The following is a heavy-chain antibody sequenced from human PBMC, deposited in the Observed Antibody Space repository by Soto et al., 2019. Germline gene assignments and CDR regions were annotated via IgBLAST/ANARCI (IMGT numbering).Heavy chain of an antibody. J-gene: IGHJ4*02. Sequence: PSETLSLTCAVSGYSISSGYYWGWIRQPPGKGLEWIGSIYHSGSTYYNPSLKSRVTISVDTSKNQFSLKLSSVTAADTAVYYCARDREYSSSPDFDYWGQGTLVTVSS. CDR1: GYSISSGYY. V-gene: IGHV4-38-2*02. CDR3: ARDREYSSSPDFDY. CDR2: IYHSGST. D-gene: IGHD6-6*01.